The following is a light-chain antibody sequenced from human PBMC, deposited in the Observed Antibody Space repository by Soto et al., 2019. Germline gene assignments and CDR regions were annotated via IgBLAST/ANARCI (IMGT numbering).Light chain of an antibody. J-gene: IGKJ1*01. CDR2: AAS. CDR3: QHYDISSWT. V-gene: IGKV3-20*01. Sequence: ELMLTQSPGTLSLSPVERATLSCRASRGVSSGYLAWYQQKPGQAPRPLIYAASNRATSIPGRFSGSGFGTDFTLTISRLEPEDFAVYYCQHYDISSWTFGQGTKVEI. CDR1: RGVSSGY.